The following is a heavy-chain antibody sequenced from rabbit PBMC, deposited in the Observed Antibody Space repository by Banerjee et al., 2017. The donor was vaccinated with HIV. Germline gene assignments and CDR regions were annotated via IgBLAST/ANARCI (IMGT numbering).Heavy chain of an antibody. V-gene: IGHV1S45*01. D-gene: IGHD4-1*01. J-gene: IGHJ4*01. CDR2: IYTSSGST. Sequence: QEQLEESGGGLVKPEGSLTLTCKASGFSFSNKYVMCWVRQAPGKGLEWIGCIYTSSGSTDYASWVNGRFTISLDNAQNTVPLQMTNLTAADTATYFCARDLAGVIGWNFNLWGPGTLVTVS. CDR3: ARDLAGVIGWNFNL. CDR1: GFSFSNKYV.